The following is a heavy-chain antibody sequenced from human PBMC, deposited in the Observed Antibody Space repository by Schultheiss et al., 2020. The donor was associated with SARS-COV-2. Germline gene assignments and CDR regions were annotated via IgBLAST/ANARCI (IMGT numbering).Heavy chain of an antibody. D-gene: IGHD3-3*01. CDR1: SGSLIPYY. CDR2: ISYTGSP. Sequence: SETLSLTCTVSSGSLIPYYWTWIRQPPGKGLEWIGYISYTGSPSYNPSLKSRVTFSLDTSKKQFSLRLNSVTAADTAVYYCAKDRIQFLEPMDVWGQGTTVTVSS. J-gene: IGHJ6*02. CDR3: AKDRIQFLEPMDV. V-gene: IGHV4-59*01.